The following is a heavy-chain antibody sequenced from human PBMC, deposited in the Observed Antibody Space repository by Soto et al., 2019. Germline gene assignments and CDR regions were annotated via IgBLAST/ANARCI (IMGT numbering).Heavy chain of an antibody. CDR1: GFSLSTSGVG. V-gene: IGHV2-5*02. D-gene: IGHD6-13*01. CDR3: ALERGIAAAGLNWFDP. CDR2: IYWDDDK. Sequence: QITLKESGPTLVKPTQTLTLTCTFSGFSLSTSGVGVGWIRQPPGKALEWLALIYWDDDKRYSPSLKSRLTITKDTSKKQVVLTMTNMDPVDTATYYCALERGIAAAGLNWFDPWGQGTLVTVSS. J-gene: IGHJ5*02.